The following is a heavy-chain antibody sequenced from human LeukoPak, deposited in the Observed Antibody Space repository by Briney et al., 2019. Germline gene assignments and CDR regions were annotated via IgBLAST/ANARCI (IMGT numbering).Heavy chain of an antibody. CDR1: GFTFRSYW. J-gene: IGHJ4*02. D-gene: IGHD6-13*01. CDR2: IKQDGIEK. Sequence: PGGSLRLSCAASGFTFRSYWMDWVRQVPGKGLEWVAHIKQDGIEKYFVGSVKGRFAISRDSSKDTVYLQMNSLRTEDTAVYYCAKLRSISWYASCDYWGQGTLVTVSS. V-gene: IGHV3-7*03. CDR3: AKLRSISWYASCDY.